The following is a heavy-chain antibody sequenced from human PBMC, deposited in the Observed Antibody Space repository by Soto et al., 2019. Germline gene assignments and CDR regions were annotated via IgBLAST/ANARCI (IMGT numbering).Heavy chain of an antibody. D-gene: IGHD1-26*01. V-gene: IGHV3-30*18. CDR2: ISYDGSNK. J-gene: IGHJ4*02. CDR1: GFTFSSYG. Sequence: QVQLVESGGGVVQPGRSLRLSCAASGFTFSSYGMHWVRQAPGKGLEWVAVISYDGSNKYYADSVKGRFTISRDNSKNTLYLQMNSLRAEDTAGYYCANGGIVGALGGFDYWGQGTLVTVSS. CDR3: ANGGIVGALGGFDY.